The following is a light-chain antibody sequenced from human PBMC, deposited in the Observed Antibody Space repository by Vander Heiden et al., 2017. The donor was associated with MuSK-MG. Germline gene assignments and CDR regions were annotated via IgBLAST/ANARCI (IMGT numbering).Light chain of an antibody. CDR1: SSDVGADNH. V-gene: IGLV2-11*01. Sequence: QSALTQPRSVSGSPGQSVTISCTATSSDVGADNHVSWYQQHPGTAPKLMIYDVTTRPSGVPARFSGSKSGNTASLTISGLQADDEADYYCCANAGSYSVIFGGGTKLTVL. J-gene: IGLJ2*01. CDR2: DVT. CDR3: CANAGSYSVI.